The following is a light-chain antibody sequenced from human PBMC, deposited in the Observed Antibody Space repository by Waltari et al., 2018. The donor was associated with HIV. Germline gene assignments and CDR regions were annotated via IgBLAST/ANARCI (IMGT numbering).Light chain of an antibody. Sequence: QSVLTQPPSMSAAPGQRVTISCSGGRSNIRSNYVSWYQQLPGTAPKLLIYDNDKRPSGIPDRFSGSKSGTSATLDITGLQTGDEADYYCGAWDASLTSGVFGGGTKVTVL. CDR2: DND. CDR3: GAWDASLTSGV. CDR1: RSNIRSNY. V-gene: IGLV1-51*01. J-gene: IGLJ3*02.